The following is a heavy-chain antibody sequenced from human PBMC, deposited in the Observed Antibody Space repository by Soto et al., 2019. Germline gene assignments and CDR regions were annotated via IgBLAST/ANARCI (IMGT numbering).Heavy chain of an antibody. Sequence: SETLSLTCAVSGGSISSGGYSWSWIRQPPGKGLEWIGYIYHSGSTYYNPSLKSRVTISVDRSKNQFSLKLSSVTAADTAVYYCARGGGVTAAYFDYWGQGTLVTVSS. V-gene: IGHV4-30-2*01. CDR3: ARGGGVTAAYFDY. CDR2: IYHSGST. J-gene: IGHJ4*02. CDR1: GGSISSGGYS. D-gene: IGHD2-21*02.